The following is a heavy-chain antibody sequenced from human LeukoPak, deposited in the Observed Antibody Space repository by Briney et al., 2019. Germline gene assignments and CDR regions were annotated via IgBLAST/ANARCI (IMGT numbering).Heavy chain of an antibody. J-gene: IGHJ4*02. V-gene: IGHV4-4*07. CDR1: GGSISSYY. Sequence: SEALSLTCTVSGGSISSYYWSWIRQPAGKGLEWIGRIYTSGSTNYNPSLKSRVTMSVDTSKNQFSLKLSSVPAADTAVYYCARGSYYNALDYWGQGTLVTVSS. CDR3: ARGSYYNALDY. CDR2: IYTSGST. D-gene: IGHD3-10*01.